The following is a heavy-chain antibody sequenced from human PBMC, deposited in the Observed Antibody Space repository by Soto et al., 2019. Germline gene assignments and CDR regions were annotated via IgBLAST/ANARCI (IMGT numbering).Heavy chain of an antibody. V-gene: IGHV4-30-4*01. CDR2: IYYSGST. CDR1: GGSISSGDYY. CDR3: ARGQWELLPFGY. D-gene: IGHD1-26*01. J-gene: IGHJ4*02. Sequence: PSETLSLSCTVSGGSISSGDYYWSWIRQPPGKGLEWIGYIYYSGSTYYNPSLKSRVTISVDTSKNQFSLKLSSVTAADTAVYYCARGQWELLPFGYWGQGTLVTVSS.